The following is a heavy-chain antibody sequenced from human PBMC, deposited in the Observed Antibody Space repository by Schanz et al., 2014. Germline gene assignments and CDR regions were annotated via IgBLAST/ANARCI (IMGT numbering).Heavy chain of an antibody. CDR3: ARDGREVVQGVIEGVKHYCCGMDV. D-gene: IGHD3-10*01. V-gene: IGHV1-46*01. CDR2: INLSGGST. CDR1: GYTFTSYG. Sequence: QVQLVQSGAEVKKPGASVKVSCKASGYTFTSYGISWVRQAPGQGLEWMGIINLSGGSTNNAQKFQGRVTITRDTSASTAYIGLTSLRSDDTAVYYWARDGREVVQGVIEGVKHYCCGMDVWGQGTTVTVSS. J-gene: IGHJ6*02.